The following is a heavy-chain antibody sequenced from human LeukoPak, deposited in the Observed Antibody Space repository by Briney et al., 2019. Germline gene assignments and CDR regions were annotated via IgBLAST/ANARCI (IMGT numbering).Heavy chain of an antibody. CDR2: ISYDGSNK. V-gene: IGHV3-30*18. CDR3: AKGARGYSYGLDY. CDR1: GFTFSSYG. D-gene: IGHD5-18*01. J-gene: IGHJ4*02. Sequence: GGSLRLSCAASGFTFSSYGMHWVRQAPGKGLEWVAVISYDGSNKYYADSVKGRFTISRDNSKNTLYLQMNSLRAEDTAVYYCAKGARGYSYGLDYWGQGTLVTVSS.